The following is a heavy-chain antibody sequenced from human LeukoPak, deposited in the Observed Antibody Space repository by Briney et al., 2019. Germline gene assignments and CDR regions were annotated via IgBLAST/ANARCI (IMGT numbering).Heavy chain of an antibody. Sequence: ASVKVSCKASGYTFTSYYMHWVRQAPGQGLEWMGIINPSGGSTSYAQKFQGRVTMTRDTSTSTVYMELSSLRSEDTAVYYCARSMAPGDLAYDAFDIWGQGTMVTVSS. CDR3: ARSMAPGDLAYDAFDI. J-gene: IGHJ3*02. V-gene: IGHV1-46*01. CDR1: GYTFTSYY. D-gene: IGHD4-17*01. CDR2: INPSGGST.